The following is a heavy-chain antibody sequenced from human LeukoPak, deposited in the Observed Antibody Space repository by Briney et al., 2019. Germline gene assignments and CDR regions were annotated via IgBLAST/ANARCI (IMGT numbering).Heavy chain of an antibody. D-gene: IGHD5-24*01. CDR2: SYYSGST. CDR1: VHSIRSYH. V-gene: IGHV4-59*08. CDR3: VSQRDGYNDY. J-gene: IGHJ4*02. Sequence: SETLSLTCSVPVHSIRSYHWRWIRQPPGKGLEWIGYSYYSGSTNYNPSLKSRVTISVDTSKNQFSKKLSSVTAADKAVYYCVSQRDGYNDYWGQGTLVTVSS.